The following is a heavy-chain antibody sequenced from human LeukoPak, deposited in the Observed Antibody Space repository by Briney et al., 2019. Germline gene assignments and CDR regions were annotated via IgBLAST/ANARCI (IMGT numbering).Heavy chain of an antibody. J-gene: IGHJ4*02. CDR2: IWSDGSRK. CDR3: TRGQTTYYDY. CDR1: GFIFTTYG. D-gene: IGHD1-7*01. V-gene: IGHV3-33*08. Sequence: GGSLRLSCAASGFIFTTYGFHWVRQAPGKGLEWVAVIWSDGSRKFYTDSVKGRFTISRDNSENTLYLQMSSLRVEDTAVYYCTRGQTTYYDYWGQGTLVTVSS.